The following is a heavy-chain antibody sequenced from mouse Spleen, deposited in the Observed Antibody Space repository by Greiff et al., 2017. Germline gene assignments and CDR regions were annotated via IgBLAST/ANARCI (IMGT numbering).Heavy chain of an antibody. J-gene: IGHJ1*01. CDR3: APYYYGTYWYFDV. CDR2: IYPGSGNT. Sequence: QVQLQQSGPELVKPGASVKISCKASGYSFTSYYIHWVKQRPGQGLEWIGWIYPGSGNTKYNEKFKGKATLTADTSSSTAYMQLSSLTSEDSAVYYCAPYYYGTYWYFDVWGAGTTVTVSS. V-gene: IGHV1-66*01. D-gene: IGHD1-1*01. CDR1: GYSFTSYY.